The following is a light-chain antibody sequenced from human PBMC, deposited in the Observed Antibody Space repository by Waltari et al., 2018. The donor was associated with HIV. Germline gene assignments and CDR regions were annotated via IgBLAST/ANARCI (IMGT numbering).Light chain of an antibody. Sequence: QSALTQPASVSGSPGQSITISCTGTSSDVGGYNYVSWYQQYPGKAPKLMIYDLNKRPSGGSNRFSCSKSGNTASLTISGLQAEDEGTYYCQSYDSSLGGWVFGGGTKLTVL. CDR1: SSDVGGYNY. J-gene: IGLJ3*02. V-gene: IGLV2-14*01. CDR2: DLN. CDR3: QSYDSSLGGWV.